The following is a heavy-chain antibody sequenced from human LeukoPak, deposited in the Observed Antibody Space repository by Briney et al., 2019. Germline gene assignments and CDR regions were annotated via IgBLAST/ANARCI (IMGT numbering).Heavy chain of an antibody. CDR1: GFTFSSYA. D-gene: IGHD3-9*01. CDR3: AKDITRYFDWLFPYYFDY. J-gene: IGHJ4*02. V-gene: IGHV3-23*01. Sequence: QTGGSLRLSCAASGFTFSSYAMSWVRQAPGKGLEWVSAISGSGGSTYYADSVKGRFTISRDNSKNTLYLQMNSLRAEDTAVYYCAKDITRYFDWLFPYYFDYWGQGTLVTVSS. CDR2: ISGSGGST.